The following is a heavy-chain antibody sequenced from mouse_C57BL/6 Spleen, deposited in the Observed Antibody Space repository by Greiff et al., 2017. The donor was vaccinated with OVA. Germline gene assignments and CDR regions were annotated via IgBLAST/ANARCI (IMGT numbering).Heavy chain of an antibody. CDR2: ISDGGSYT. V-gene: IGHV5-4*01. Sequence: EVKVVESGGGLVKPGGSLKLSCAASGFTFSSYAMSWVRQTPEKRLEWVATISDGGSYTYYPDNVKGRVTISRDNAKNKLYLQMSHLKSEDTAMYYCARDYYYGSSYNYAMDYWGQGTSVTVSS. J-gene: IGHJ4*01. CDR3: ARDYYYGSSYNYAMDY. D-gene: IGHD1-1*01. CDR1: GFTFSSYA.